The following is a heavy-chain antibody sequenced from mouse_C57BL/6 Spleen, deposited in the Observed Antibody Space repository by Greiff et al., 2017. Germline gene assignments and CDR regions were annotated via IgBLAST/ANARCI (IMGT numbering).Heavy chain of an antibody. Sequence: QVQLQQPGAELVKPGASVKMSCKASGYTFTSYWITWVKQRPGQGLEWIGDIYPGSGSTNYNEKFKSKATLTVDTSSSTAYMQPSSLTSEDSAVYYCARPYCASSCGGFDYWGQGTTLTVSS. CDR1: GYTFTSYW. V-gene: IGHV1-55*01. J-gene: IGHJ2*01. CDR2: IYPGSGST. D-gene: IGHD1-1*01. CDR3: ARPYCASSCGGFDY.